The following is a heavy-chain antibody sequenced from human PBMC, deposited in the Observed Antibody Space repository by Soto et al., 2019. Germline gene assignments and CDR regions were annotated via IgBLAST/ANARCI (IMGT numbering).Heavy chain of an antibody. Sequence: EVQLVETGGGLIQPGGSLRLSCAASGFTVSSNYMSWVRQAPGKGLEWVSVIYSGGSTYYADSVKGRFTISRDNSKNTLYLQMNSLRAEDTAVYYCARDSYSSSWYYFDYWGQGTLVTVSS. J-gene: IGHJ4*02. CDR2: IYSGGST. CDR3: ARDSYSSSWYYFDY. CDR1: GFTVSSNY. D-gene: IGHD6-13*01. V-gene: IGHV3-53*02.